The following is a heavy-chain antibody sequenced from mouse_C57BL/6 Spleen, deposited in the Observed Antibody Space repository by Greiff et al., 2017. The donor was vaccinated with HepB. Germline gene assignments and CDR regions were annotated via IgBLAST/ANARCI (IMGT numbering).Heavy chain of an antibody. D-gene: IGHD3-2*02. CDR3: ARWGYSSGFAY. Sequence: VQLQQSGPELVKPGASVKISCKASGYTFTDYYMNWVKQSHGKSLEWIGDINPNNGGTSYNQKFKGKATLTVDKSSSTAYMELRSLTSEDSAVYYCARWGYSSGFAYWGQGTLVTVSA. J-gene: IGHJ3*01. CDR1: GYTFTDYY. CDR2: INPNNGGT. V-gene: IGHV1-26*01.